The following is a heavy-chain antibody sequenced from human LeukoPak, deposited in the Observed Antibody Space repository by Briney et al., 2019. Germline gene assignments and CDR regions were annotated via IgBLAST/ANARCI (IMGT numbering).Heavy chain of an antibody. CDR2: INHSGST. J-gene: IGHJ5*02. D-gene: IGHD2-2*01. CDR3: ARGRNCSSTSCYLSAWFDP. Sequence: SETLSLTCAVYGGFFGGYYWSWIRQPPGKGLEWIGEINHSGSTNYNPSLKSRVTVSVDTSKNQFSLKLSSVTAADTAVYYCARGRNCSSTSCYLSAWFDPWGQGTLVTVSS. V-gene: IGHV4-34*01. CDR1: GGFFGGYY.